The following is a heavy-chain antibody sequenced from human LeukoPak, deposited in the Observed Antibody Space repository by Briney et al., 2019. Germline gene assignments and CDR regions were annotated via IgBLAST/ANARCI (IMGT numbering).Heavy chain of an antibody. CDR3: ARLGYCSGGSCYHPHNWFDP. CDR1: GYSFTSSW. V-gene: IGHV5-51*01. Sequence: AESLKISCTGSGYSFTSSWIGWVRQLPGKGLERMGIIYPADSDTRYSTSLQGQVTFSADKSISTAYLQWSSLKASDTAMYYCARLGYCSGGSCYHPHNWFDPWGQGTLVTVSS. CDR2: IYPADSDT. J-gene: IGHJ5*02. D-gene: IGHD2-15*01.